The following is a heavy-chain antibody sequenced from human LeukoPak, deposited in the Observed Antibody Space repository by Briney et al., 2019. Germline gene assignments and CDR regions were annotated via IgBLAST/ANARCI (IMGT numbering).Heavy chain of an antibody. CDR3: ARAYAKTRTITMVRGGTSLDYYYMDV. Sequence: ASVKVSCKASGYTFTSYYMHWVRQAPGQGLEWMGIINPSGGSTSYAQKFQGRVTMTRDTSTCTVYMELSSLRSEDAAVYYCARAYAKTRTITMVRGGTSLDYYYMDVWGKGTTVTISS. D-gene: IGHD3-10*01. CDR1: GYTFTSYY. V-gene: IGHV1-46*01. CDR2: INPSGGST. J-gene: IGHJ6*03.